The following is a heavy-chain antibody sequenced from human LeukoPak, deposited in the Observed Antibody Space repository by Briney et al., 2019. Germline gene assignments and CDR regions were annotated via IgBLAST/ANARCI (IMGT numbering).Heavy chain of an antibody. CDR1: GFTVSSNY. V-gene: IGHV3-53*01. J-gene: IGHJ4*02. CDR2: IYSGGGT. CDR3: AKVRASSGWYGGFDY. D-gene: IGHD6-19*01. Sequence: GGSLRLSCAASGFTVSSNYMSWVRQAPGKGLEWVSVIYSGGGTYYADSVKGRFTISRDISKNTLYLQMNTLGAEDTAVYYCAKVRASSGWYGGFDYWGQGTLVTVSS.